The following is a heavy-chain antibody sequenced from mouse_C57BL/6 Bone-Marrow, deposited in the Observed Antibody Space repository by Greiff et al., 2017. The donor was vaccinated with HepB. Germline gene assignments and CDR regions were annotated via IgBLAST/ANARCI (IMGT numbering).Heavy chain of an antibody. Sequence: EVQRVESGGGLVQPGGSLKLSCAASGFTFSDYYMYWVRQTPEKRLEWVAYISNGGGSIYYPDTVTGRFTISRDNAKNTLYLQMSRLKSEDTAMYYCARHVTGGFDYWGQGTTLTVSS. V-gene: IGHV5-12*01. CDR3: ARHVTGGFDY. J-gene: IGHJ2*01. CDR2: ISNGGGSI. D-gene: IGHD2-1*01. CDR1: GFTFSDYY.